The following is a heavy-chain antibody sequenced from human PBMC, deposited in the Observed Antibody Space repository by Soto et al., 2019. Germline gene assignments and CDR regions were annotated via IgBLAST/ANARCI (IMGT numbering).Heavy chain of an antibody. Sequence: TSETQSLTCPVSGGYISSGCYYWSWIRQHPGKGLEWIGYIYYSGSTYYNPSLKSRVTISVDTSKNQFSLKLSSVTAADTAVYYCARALYYYGSGSYRRTYYYYGMDVWGQGTTVTVSS. CDR1: GGYISSGCYY. D-gene: IGHD3-10*01. J-gene: IGHJ6*02. V-gene: IGHV4-31*03. CDR3: ARALYYYGSGSYRRTYYYYGMDV. CDR2: IYYSGST.